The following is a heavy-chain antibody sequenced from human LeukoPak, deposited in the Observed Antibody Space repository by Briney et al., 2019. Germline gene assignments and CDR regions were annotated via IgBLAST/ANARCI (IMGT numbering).Heavy chain of an antibody. J-gene: IGHJ4*02. CDR2: IYTSGTT. CDR3: ARLGYYDSSGYYYASFDY. CDR1: GGSISSYY. Sequence: SETLSLTCTVSGGSISSYYWSWIRQPPGKGLEWIGYIYTSGTTYYNPSLKSRVTISVDTSKNQFSLKLSSVTAADTAVYYCARLGYYDSSGYYYASFDYWGQGTLVTVSS. V-gene: IGHV4-4*09. D-gene: IGHD3-22*01.